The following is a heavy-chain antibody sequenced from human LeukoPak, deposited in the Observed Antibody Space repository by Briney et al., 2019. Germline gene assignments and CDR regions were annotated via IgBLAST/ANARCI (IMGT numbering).Heavy chain of an antibody. Sequence: GGSLRLSCAASGFTFSSYSMNWVRQPPGKGLESVALMSYDGGDKNYADSVKGRFTISRDNPRNTLYLQMNGLRAEDTAVYYCARDSLGSIDSWGQGTLVTVSS. J-gene: IGHJ4*02. CDR1: GFTFSSYS. CDR2: MSYDGGDK. D-gene: IGHD6-13*01. V-gene: IGHV3-30*03. CDR3: ARDSLGSIDS.